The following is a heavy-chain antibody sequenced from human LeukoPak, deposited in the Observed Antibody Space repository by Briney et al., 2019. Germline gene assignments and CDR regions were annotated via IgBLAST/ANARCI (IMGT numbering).Heavy chain of an antibody. CDR3: ARDRDGYGYFDY. J-gene: IGHJ4*02. CDR2: IYYSGSTYYNT. V-gene: IGHV4-31*03. CDR1: GDSISSGGYY. Sequence: PSETLSLTCTVSGDSISSGGYYWSWIRQHPGKGLEWMGYIYYSGSTYYNTYYNPSLKTRIFISVDASKNQFSLKPSSVTAADTAVYYCARDRDGYGYFDYWGQGTLVTVSS. D-gene: IGHD5-24*01.